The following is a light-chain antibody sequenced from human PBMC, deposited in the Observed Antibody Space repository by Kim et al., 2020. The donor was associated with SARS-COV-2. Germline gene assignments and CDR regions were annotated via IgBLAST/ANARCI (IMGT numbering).Light chain of an antibody. Sequence: QSVTIPCTGTIRYIGAYDYVSWYRQHPGKAPKLILYEVTKRPSGVPDRFSGSKSGNTASLTVSGLQADDEADYYCNSFAGTNNQVVFGGGTQLTVL. V-gene: IGLV2-8*01. J-gene: IGLJ2*01. CDR3: NSFAGTNNQVV. CDR2: EVT. CDR1: IRYIGAYDY.